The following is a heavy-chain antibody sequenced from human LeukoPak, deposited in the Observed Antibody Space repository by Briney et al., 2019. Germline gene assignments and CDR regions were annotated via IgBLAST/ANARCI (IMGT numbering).Heavy chain of an antibody. CDR3: AKDRREWELPQDIYDY. Sequence: PGGSLRLSCAASGFIFSSSSMNWVRQAPGKGLEWVAVISYDGSNKYYADSVKGRFTISRDNSKNTLYLQMNSLRAEDTAVYYCAKDRREWELPQDIYDYWGQGTLVTVSS. CDR2: ISYDGSNK. D-gene: IGHD1-26*01. CDR1: GFIFSSSS. V-gene: IGHV3-30*18. J-gene: IGHJ4*02.